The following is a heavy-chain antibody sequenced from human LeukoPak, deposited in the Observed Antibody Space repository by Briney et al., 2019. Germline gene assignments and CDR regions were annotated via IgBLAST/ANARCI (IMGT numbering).Heavy chain of an antibody. CDR1: GITLSNYG. D-gene: IGHD3-10*01. CDR2: ISGSGGST. CDR3: AKDDYYGSGSSHFDY. Sequence: GGSLRLSCAVSGITLSNYGMSWVRQAPGKGLEWVSAISGSGGSTYYADSVKGRFTISRDNSKNTLYLQMNSLRAEDTAVYYCAKDDYYGSGSSHFDYWGQGTLVTVSS. J-gene: IGHJ4*02. V-gene: IGHV3-23*01.